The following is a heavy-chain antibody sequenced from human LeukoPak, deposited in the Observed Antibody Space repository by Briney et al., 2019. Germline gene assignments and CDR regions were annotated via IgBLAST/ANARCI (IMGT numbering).Heavy chain of an antibody. CDR3: ARDSVAFDY. CDR2: TYYRSKWYN. CDR1: GDSVSSNSAA. V-gene: IGHV6-1*01. D-gene: IGHD6-19*01. Sequence: SQTLSLTCAFSGDSVSSNSAAWTWVRQTPSRGLEWLGRTYYRSKWYNDYAVSVKSRITINPDTSKNQFSLQLNSVTPEDTAVYYCARDSVAFDYWGQGTLVTVSS. J-gene: IGHJ4*02.